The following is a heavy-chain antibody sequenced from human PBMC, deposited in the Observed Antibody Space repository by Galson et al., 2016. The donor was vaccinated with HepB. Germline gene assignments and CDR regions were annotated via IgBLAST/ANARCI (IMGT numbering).Heavy chain of an antibody. D-gene: IGHD3-10*01. J-gene: IGHJ4*02. Sequence: SLRLSCATSGFTFTTSSMSWVRQAPGKGLEWVSGISQDGLSRYYADSVKGRFTISRDNSKNTLSLQMDSLRAEDTAVYYCATGRGFGNPFDYWGQGTLVTVSS. V-gene: IGHV3-23*01. CDR1: GFTFTTSS. CDR2: ISQDGLSR. CDR3: ATGRGFGNPFDY.